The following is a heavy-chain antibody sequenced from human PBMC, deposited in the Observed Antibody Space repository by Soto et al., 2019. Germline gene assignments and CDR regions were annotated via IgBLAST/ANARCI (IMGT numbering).Heavy chain of an antibody. Sequence: SETLCLTCTVSGGSISSSSYYWGWIRQPPGKGLEWIGSIYYSGSTYYNPSLKSRVTISVDTSKNQFSLKLSSVTAADTAVYYCARKGALRFLEWLPIGLNSYYGMDVWGQGTTVT. D-gene: IGHD3-3*01. V-gene: IGHV4-39*01. CDR2: IYYSGST. CDR3: ARKGALRFLEWLPIGLNSYYGMDV. J-gene: IGHJ6*02. CDR1: GGSISSSSYY.